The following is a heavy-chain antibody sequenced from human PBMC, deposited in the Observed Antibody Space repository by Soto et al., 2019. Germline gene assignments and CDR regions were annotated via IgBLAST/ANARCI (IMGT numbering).Heavy chain of an antibody. V-gene: IGHV1-18*01. CDR3: ARNRFYCSGMDV. CDR2: ISGYNDHT. CDR1: GYIFMDYG. D-gene: IGHD2-8*02. J-gene: IGHJ6*02. Sequence: ASVKVSCKASGYIFMDYGVSWVRQAPGQGLEWMGWISGYNDHTNYAQKFQERVTMTTDTSTSTAYMEVRGLRSDDTAVYYCARNRFYCSGMDVWGQGTTVTVSS.